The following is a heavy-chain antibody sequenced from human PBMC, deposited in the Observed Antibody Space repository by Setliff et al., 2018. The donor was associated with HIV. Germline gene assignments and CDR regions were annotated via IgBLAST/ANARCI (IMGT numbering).Heavy chain of an antibody. Sequence: KPSETLSLTCTVSGGSISSTTYYWGWIRQPPGKGLEWIGSSHYSGSTSYNPSLKSRVAISVDTSKSQFSLKMTFVIAADTAVYYCARGLSVYSYANVYYYHGMDVWGQGTTVTVSS. CDR2: SHYSGST. CDR1: GGSISSTTYY. CDR3: ARGLSVYSYANVYYYHGMDV. D-gene: IGHD5-18*01. V-gene: IGHV4-39*01. J-gene: IGHJ6*02.